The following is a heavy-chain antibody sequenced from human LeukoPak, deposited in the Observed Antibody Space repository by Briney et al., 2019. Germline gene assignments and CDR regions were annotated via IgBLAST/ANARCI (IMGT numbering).Heavy chain of an antibody. V-gene: IGHV3-48*01. Sequence: GGSLRLSCAASGFPFSDDWMSWVRQAPGKGLEWVSYISSSSSTIYYADSVKGRFTISRDNAKNSLYLQMNSLRAEDTAVYYCARAPSGYNTMDVWGKGTTVTVSS. CDR1: GFPFSDDW. CDR3: ARAPSGYNTMDV. CDR2: ISSSSSTI. J-gene: IGHJ6*04. D-gene: IGHD5-24*01.